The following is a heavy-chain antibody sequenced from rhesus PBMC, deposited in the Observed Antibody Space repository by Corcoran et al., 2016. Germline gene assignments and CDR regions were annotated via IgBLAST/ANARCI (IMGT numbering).Heavy chain of an antibody. D-gene: IGHD2-21*01. CDR2: IGGRRGST. J-gene: IGHJ6*01. CDR1: GGSISGYW. V-gene: IGHV4-165*01. Sequence: QVQLQESGPGLVKPSETLSLTCAVSGGSISGYWWGWIRQPPGKGLEWIGYIGGRRGSTVDNPSSRSRVTISTDTAKNQVSLKVGSVTAADTAVYYCAIDPQGYCTGSGCPYYGLDSWGQGVVVTVSS. CDR3: AIDPQGYCTGSGCPYYGLDS.